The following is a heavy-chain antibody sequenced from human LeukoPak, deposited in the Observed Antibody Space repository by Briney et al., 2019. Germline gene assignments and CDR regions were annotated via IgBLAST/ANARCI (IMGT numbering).Heavy chain of an antibody. CDR3: TRQNYYDSSGSY. CDR1: GFTFSGSA. J-gene: IGHJ4*02. CDR2: IRSKANSYAT. V-gene: IGHV3-73*01. D-gene: IGHD3-22*01. Sequence: PGESLRLSCAASGFTFSGSAMHWVRQASGKGLEWVGRIRSKANSYATAYAASVKGRFSISRDDSKNTAYLQMNSLKTEDTAVYYCTRQNYYDSSGSYWGQGTLVTVSS.